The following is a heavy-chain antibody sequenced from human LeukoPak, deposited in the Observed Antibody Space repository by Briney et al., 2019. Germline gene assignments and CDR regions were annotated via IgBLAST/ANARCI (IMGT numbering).Heavy chain of an antibody. J-gene: IGHJ4*02. CDR3: AKLGGSYQVKGY. D-gene: IGHD1-26*01. Sequence: GGSLRPSCQPSGSTLGTYGMNWAGQPPGKGRGGVAVISYDGSNKYYVDYVKGRFTISRDNSKNTLYLQMNSLRAEDTAVYYCAKLGGSYQVKGYWGQGTLVTVSS. CDR2: ISYDGSNK. V-gene: IGHV3-30*18. CDR1: GSTLGTYG.